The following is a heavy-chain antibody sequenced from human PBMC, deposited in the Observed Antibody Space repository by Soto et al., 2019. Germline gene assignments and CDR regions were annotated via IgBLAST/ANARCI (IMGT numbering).Heavy chain of an antibody. CDR2: IIPIFGTA. V-gene: IGHV1-69*13. Sequence: SVKVSCKASGGTFSSYAISWVRQAPGQGLEWTGGIIPIFGTANYAQKFQGRVTITADESTSTAYMELSSLGSEDTAVYYCARDSTNYYGMDVWGQGTTVTVSS. J-gene: IGHJ6*02. CDR3: ARDSTNYYGMDV. CDR1: GGTFSSYA.